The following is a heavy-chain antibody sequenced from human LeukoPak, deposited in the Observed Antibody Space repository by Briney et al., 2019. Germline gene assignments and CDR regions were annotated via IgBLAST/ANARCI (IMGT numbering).Heavy chain of an antibody. CDR2: IYSGGST. CDR3: ARGRSTPRLDY. Sequence: GGSLRLSCAASGFTVSSNYMSWVRQAPGKGLEWVSVIYSGGSTYYADSVKGRFTISRDNSKNTLYLQMNSLRAEDTAVYYCARGRSTPRLDYWGQGTLVTVSS. CDR1: GFTVSSNY. V-gene: IGHV3-66*01. D-gene: IGHD2-15*01. J-gene: IGHJ4*02.